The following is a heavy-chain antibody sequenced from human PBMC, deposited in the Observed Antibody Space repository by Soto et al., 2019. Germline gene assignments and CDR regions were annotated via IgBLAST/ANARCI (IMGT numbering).Heavy chain of an antibody. V-gene: IGHV2-5*02. CDR3: VHKGAGERILDY. J-gene: IGHJ4*02. CDR2: IYWDDYK. D-gene: IGHD3-16*01. CDR1: GFSLSTSGVG. Sequence: QITLKESGPALVKPTQTLTLTCTFSGFSLSTSGVGVGWIRQPPGEALEWLALIYWDDYKHFSPSLGSRLTITKDTSKNQVVRTMTDMDPVDTATYYCVHKGAGERILDYWGQGTLVTVSS.